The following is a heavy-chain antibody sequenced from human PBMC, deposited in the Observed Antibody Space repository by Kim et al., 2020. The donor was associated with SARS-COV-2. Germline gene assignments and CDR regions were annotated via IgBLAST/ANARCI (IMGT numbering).Heavy chain of an antibody. D-gene: IGHD6-19*01. CDR3: ARDWGMPGYSSGFDY. V-gene: IGHV3-21*01. Sequence: ESVKGRLTISRDNAKNSLYLQMNSLIAEDTAVYYCARDWGMPGYSSGFDYWGQGTLVTVSS. J-gene: IGHJ4*02.